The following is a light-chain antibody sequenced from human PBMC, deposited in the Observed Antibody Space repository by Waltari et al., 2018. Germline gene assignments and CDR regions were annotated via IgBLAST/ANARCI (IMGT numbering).Light chain of an antibody. CDR1: QDINRN. J-gene: IGKJ2*01. Sequence: DIQMTQSPSSLSPSVGDRIIITCRASQDINRNLNWYQKQVGKAPKLLIYGASNLQSGVPSRFSGSGSETDYTLIISSLHPEDSASYFCQQSHSVPYTFGQETKLVIK. V-gene: IGKV1-39*01. CDR3: QQSHSVPYT. CDR2: GAS.